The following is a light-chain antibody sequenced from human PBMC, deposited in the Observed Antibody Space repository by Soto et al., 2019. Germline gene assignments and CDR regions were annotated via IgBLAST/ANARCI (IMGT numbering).Light chain of an antibody. CDR2: DVS. J-gene: IGLJ2*01. CDR1: SSDVGGYNY. V-gene: IGLV2-14*01. CDR3: SSYTRSSTLV. Sequence: QSALTQPASVSGSPGQSITISCTGTSSDVGGYNYVSWYQQHPGKAPKLMIYDVSNRPSGVSNRFSGSKSGNTASLTISGLQAEDEAYYYCSSYTRSSTLVFGGGTKVTVL.